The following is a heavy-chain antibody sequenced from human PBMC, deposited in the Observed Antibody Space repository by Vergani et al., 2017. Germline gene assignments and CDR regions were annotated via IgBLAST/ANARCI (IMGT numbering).Heavy chain of an antibody. CDR1: GFTVSSNY. Sequence: EVQLVESGGGLVEPGGSLRLSCAASGFTVSSNYMRGVRRAPGKGLEGVGSIRSKAYGGTTEYAAAVKGSFNIPRDDSKSIAYLQMNSLKTEDTAVYYCTSAHYTYDTSYWSRGTMVSVSS. D-gene: IGHD3-22*01. V-gene: IGHV3-49*04. J-gene: IGHJ3*01. CDR2: IRSKAYGGTT. CDR3: TSAHYTYDTSY.